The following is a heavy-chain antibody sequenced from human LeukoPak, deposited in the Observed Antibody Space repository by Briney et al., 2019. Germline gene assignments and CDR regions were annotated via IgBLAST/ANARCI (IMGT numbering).Heavy chain of an antibody. J-gene: IGHJ4*02. CDR3: ARDQDYGLPLGY. CDR1: GFTVSSNY. CDR2: IYSGGST. D-gene: IGHD4-17*01. V-gene: IGHV3-53*01. Sequence: GGSLRLSCAASGFTVSSNYMSWDRQAPGKGLEWVSVIYSGGSTYYADSVKGRFTISRDNSKNTLYLQMNSLRAEDTAVYYCARDQDYGLPLGYWGQGTLVTVSS.